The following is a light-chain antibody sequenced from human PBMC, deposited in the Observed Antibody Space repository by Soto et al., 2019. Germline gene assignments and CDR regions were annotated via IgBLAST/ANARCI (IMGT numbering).Light chain of an antibody. V-gene: IGLV1-44*01. Sequence: QSVLTQPPSASGTPGQRVTISCSGSSSNIGGNTVNWYQQLPGTAPKLLVYGGNQRPSGVPDRFSGSNSGTSASLAISGLQSEDEADYYCATWDGSLNGWVFGGGTKLTVL. CDR3: ATWDGSLNGWV. CDR2: GGN. J-gene: IGLJ3*02. CDR1: SSNIGGNT.